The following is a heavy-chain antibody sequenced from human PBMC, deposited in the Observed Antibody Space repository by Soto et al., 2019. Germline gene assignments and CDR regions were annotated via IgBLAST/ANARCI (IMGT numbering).Heavy chain of an antibody. V-gene: IGHV1-8*01. J-gene: IGHJ5*02. CDR1: GYTFTSYD. D-gene: IGHD6-19*01. CDR2: MNPNSGNT. CDR3: ARGVQLWGQWLVLSWFDP. Sequence: QVQLVQSGAEVKKPGASVKVSCKASGYTFTSYDINWVRQATGQGLEWMGWMNPNSGNTGYAQKFQGRVTMTRNTSISTAYMELSSLRSEDTAVYYWARGVQLWGQWLVLSWFDPWGQGTLVTVSS.